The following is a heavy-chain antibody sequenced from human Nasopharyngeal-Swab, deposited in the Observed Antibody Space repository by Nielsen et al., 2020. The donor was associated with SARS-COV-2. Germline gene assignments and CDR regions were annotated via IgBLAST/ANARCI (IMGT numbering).Heavy chain of an antibody. CDR1: GFTFSDYY. CDR3: ARVTGSGYITNHFDY. D-gene: IGHD5-18*01. J-gene: IGHJ4*02. CDR2: ISSSYGYT. Sequence: GESLKISCAASGFTFSDYYMSWIRQAPGKGLEWVSYISSSYGYTNYADSVKGRLTISRDNAKNSLFLQMNTLTAEDTAVYYCARVTGSGYITNHFDYWGQGMLVTVSS. V-gene: IGHV3-11*05.